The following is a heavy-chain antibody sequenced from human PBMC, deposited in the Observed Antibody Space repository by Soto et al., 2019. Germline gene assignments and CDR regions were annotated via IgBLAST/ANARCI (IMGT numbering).Heavy chain of an antibody. Sequence: ASVKVSCKASGYMFVTYGINWVRQAPGQGLEWMGWISAYNGNTKYAQNLQGRVTMTTDASTSTAYMEMRSLRSDDTAVYYCARDLDRSGSYYTDYWGPGALVTVSS. J-gene: IGHJ4*02. CDR3: ARDLDRSGSYYTDY. D-gene: IGHD3-10*01. CDR1: GYMFVTYG. V-gene: IGHV1-18*01. CDR2: ISAYNGNT.